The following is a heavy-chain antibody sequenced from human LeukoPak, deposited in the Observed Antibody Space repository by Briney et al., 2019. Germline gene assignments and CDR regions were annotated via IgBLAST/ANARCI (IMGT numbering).Heavy chain of an antibody. V-gene: IGHV1-18*01. CDR3: ARAYYESSAYRHAVYFDY. D-gene: IGHD3-22*01. Sequence: ASVKVSCKASGYTFTSYGFSWVRQAPGQGLEWMGWISAYNGYTHYVQKFQGGVTMTTDTSTSTAYMELGSLRSDDTAVYYCARAYYESSAYRHAVYFDYWGQGTLVTVSS. CDR2: ISAYNGYT. J-gene: IGHJ4*02. CDR1: GYTFTSYG.